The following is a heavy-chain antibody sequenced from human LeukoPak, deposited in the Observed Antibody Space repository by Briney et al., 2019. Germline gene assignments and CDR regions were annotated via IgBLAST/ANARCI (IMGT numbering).Heavy chain of an antibody. D-gene: IGHD2-15*01. J-gene: IGHJ4*02. Sequence: ASVKVSCKPSGYTFTSYYMHWVRQAPGQGLEWMGIINPSGGSTSYAQKFQGRVTMTRDTSTSTVYMELSSLRSGDTAVYYCARAYCSGGSCYSGFDYWGQGTLVTVSS. CDR3: ARAYCSGGSCYSGFDY. CDR1: GYTFTSYY. CDR2: INPSGGST. V-gene: IGHV1-46*01.